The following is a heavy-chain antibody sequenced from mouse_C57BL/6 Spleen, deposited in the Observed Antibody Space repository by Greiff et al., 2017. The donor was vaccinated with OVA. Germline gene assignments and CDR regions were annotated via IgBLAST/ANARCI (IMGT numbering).Heavy chain of an antibody. J-gene: IGHJ3*01. CDR3: ATWRYDGYSAD. D-gene: IGHD2-3*01. Sequence: VQLQQPGAELVKPGASVKLSCKASGYTFTSYWMQWVKQRPGQGLEWIGEIDPSDSYTNSNQKFKGKGTLTEDTSSSTAYRQLSSLTSEDSAVYYCATWRYDGYSADWGQGTLVTVSA. V-gene: IGHV1-50*01. CDR2: IDPSDSYT. CDR1: GYTFTSYW.